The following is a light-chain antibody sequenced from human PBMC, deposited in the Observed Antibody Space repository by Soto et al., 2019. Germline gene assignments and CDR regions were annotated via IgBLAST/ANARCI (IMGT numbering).Light chain of an antibody. CDR2: DVS. Sequence: QSALTQPASVSGSPGQSITISCTGTSSDVGGYDYVSWYQQHPGKAPKVMIYDVSNRPSGVSSRFSGSKSGNTASLTISGLQAEDEADYYCSSYTGTNTFIFDGGTKVTVL. CDR3: SSYTGTNTFI. J-gene: IGLJ2*01. V-gene: IGLV2-14*03. CDR1: SSDVGGYDY.